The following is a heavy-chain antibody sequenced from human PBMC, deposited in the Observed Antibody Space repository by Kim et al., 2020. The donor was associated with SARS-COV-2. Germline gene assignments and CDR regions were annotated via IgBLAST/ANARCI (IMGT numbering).Heavy chain of an antibody. J-gene: IGHJ6*02. CDR1: GFTFSSYW. CDR2: INSDGSST. D-gene: IGHD3-22*01. Sequence: GGSLRLSCAASGFTFSSYWMHWVRQAPGKGLVWVSRINSDGSSTSYADSVKGRFTISRDNAKNTLYLQMNSLRAEDTAVYYCARWSYYYDSSGYPSYYYYYGMDVWGQGTTVTVSS. V-gene: IGHV3-74*01. CDR3: ARWSYYYDSSGYPSYYYYYGMDV.